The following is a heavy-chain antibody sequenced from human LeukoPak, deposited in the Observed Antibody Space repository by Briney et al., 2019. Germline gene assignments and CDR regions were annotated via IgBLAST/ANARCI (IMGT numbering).Heavy chain of an antibody. D-gene: IGHD4/OR15-4a*01. CDR3: ARHLTLTYAFDI. CDR1: GFSFSNFW. J-gene: IGHJ3*02. Sequence: GGSLRLSCAASGFSFSNFWMSWVRQAPGKGLEWVANIKQDGSDKYYVDSVKGRFTISRDNAKNSLYLQMNSLRAEDTAVYYCARHLTLTYAFDIWGQGTMVTVSS. V-gene: IGHV3-7*01. CDR2: IKQDGSDK.